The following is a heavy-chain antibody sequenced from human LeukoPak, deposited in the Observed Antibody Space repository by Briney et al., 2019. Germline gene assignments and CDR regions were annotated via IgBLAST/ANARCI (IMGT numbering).Heavy chain of an antibody. J-gene: IGHJ3*02. Sequence: PGGSLRLSCAASGFTFSSYWMHWFRQAPGKGLVWVSRNSDGSSTSYADSVKGRFTISRDNTKNSLYLQMNSLRAEDTALYYCARVSPSGNYPGDAFDIWGQGTMVTVSS. CDR2: NSDGSST. CDR1: GFTFSSYW. V-gene: IGHV3-74*01. CDR3: ARVSPSGNYPGDAFDI. D-gene: IGHD3-22*01.